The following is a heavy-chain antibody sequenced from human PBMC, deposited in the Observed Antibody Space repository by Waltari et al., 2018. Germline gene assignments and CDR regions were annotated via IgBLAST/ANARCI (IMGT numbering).Heavy chain of an antibody. D-gene: IGHD3-10*01. Sequence: QVQLVQSGAEVKKTGSSVKVSCKVSGGTFSSYVFGWVRQAPGQGLEWMGGTTPIFGRTNYPQNLPTRVTVTAAQSTTTVSIERSSLTSVDTAVYFCARGGGRGGSFSYYMDVWGKGTTVTISS. CDR1: GGTFSSYV. J-gene: IGHJ6*03. CDR3: ARGGGRGGSFSYYMDV. CDR2: TTPIFGRT. V-gene: IGHV1-69*12.